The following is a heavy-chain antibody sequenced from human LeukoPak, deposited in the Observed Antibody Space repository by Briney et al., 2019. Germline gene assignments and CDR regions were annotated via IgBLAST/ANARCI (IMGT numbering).Heavy chain of an antibody. CDR2: IYHSGST. D-gene: IGHD1-26*01. CDR3: ARRGVSRYGGSYYRIDAFDI. CDR1: GYSISSGYY. J-gene: IGHJ3*02. V-gene: IGHV4-38-2*01. Sequence: PSETLSLTCAVSGYSISSGYYWGWIRQPPGKGLGWIGSIYHSGSTYYNPSLKSRVTISVGTSKNQFSLKLCSVPAADTAGYYCARRGVSRYGGSYYRIDAFDIWGQGTMVTVSS.